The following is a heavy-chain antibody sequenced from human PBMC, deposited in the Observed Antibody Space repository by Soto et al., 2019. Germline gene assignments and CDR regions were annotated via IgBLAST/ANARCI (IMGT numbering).Heavy chain of an antibody. CDR1: GGSISSGAYS. CDR2: ISYIGST. D-gene: IGHD3-22*01. V-gene: IGHV4-30-2*01. Sequence: SETLSLTCAVSGGSISSGAYSWSWIRQPPGKGLEWLGYISYIGSTYYNPSLKSRVTISADRSRNQFYLQLSFVTAAATAVYYCARINYSDTSGYYYYFDHWDQGTPVTFSS. J-gene: IGHJ4*02. CDR3: ARINYSDTSGYYYYFDH.